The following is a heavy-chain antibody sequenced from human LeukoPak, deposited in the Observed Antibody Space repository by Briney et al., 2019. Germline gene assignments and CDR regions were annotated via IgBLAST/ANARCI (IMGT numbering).Heavy chain of an antibody. V-gene: IGHV3-7*03. CDR3: VKDSPPRYSGSPPAY. CDR2: INKDGGEK. Sequence: PGGSLRLSCAASGFTFSSYWMSWVRQAPGKGLEWVANINKDGGEKYYVDSVKGRFTISRDNAKNSLYLQMNSLRADGTAVYYCVKDSPPRYSGSPPAYWGQGTLVAVSS. J-gene: IGHJ4*02. D-gene: IGHD1-26*01. CDR1: GFTFSSYW.